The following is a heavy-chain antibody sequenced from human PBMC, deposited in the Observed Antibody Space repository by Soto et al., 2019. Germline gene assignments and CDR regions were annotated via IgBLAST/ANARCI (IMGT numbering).Heavy chain of an antibody. CDR3: AHSPCSGGTCYLFDH. J-gene: IGHJ4*02. Sequence: QITLKESGPTLVKPTQTLTLTCTVSGFSLTTSGVGVGWIRQPPGKAPEWLALIYWDGIERYSPSLRSRLTITMDTSKHQVVLTMPTIDPVDIATYYCAHSPCSGGTCYLFDHWGQGTPVIVSS. V-gene: IGHV2-5*02. CDR2: IYWDGIE. CDR1: GFSLTTSGVG. D-gene: IGHD2-15*01.